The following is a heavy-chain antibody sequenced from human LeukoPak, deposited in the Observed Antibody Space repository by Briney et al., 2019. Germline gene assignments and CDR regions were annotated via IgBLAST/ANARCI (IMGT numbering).Heavy chain of an antibody. J-gene: IGHJ4*02. D-gene: IGHD1-26*01. CDR2: ISYDGSNK. CDR3: TTMGELDFDY. CDR1: GFTFSSYA. V-gene: IGHV3-30-3*01. Sequence: PGGSLRLSCAASGFTFSSYAMHWVRQAPGKGLEWVAVISYDGSNKYYADSVKGRFTISRDNSKNTLYLQMNSLKTEDTAVYFCTTMGELDFDYWGQRTLVTVSS.